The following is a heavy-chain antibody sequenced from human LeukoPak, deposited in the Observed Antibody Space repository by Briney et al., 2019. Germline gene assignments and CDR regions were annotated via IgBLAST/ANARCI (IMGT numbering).Heavy chain of an antibody. CDR3: ARSNNAGFDY. V-gene: IGHV3-7*01. Sequence: PGGSLRLSCAASGFTFSSYWMSWARQAPGKGLEWVANIKQDGSEKYYVDSVMGRFTISRDDPKNSLYLQMNSLRAEDTALYYCARSNNAGFDYWGQGTLVTVSS. CDR2: IKQDGSEK. CDR1: GFTFSSYW. D-gene: IGHD2-8*01. J-gene: IGHJ4*02.